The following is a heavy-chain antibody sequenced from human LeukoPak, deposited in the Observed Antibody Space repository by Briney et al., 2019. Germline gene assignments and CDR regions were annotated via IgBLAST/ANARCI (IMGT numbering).Heavy chain of an antibody. V-gene: IGHV3-23*01. Sequence: GGSLRLSCAASGFTFSSYGMSWVRQAPGKGLEWVSAISGSGGSTYYADSVKGRFTISRDNSKNTLYLQMNSLRAEDTAVYYCAKDYYGSGRGTFDYWGQGTLVTVSS. CDR1: GFTFSSYG. J-gene: IGHJ4*02. CDR3: AKDYYGSGRGTFDY. D-gene: IGHD3-10*01. CDR2: ISGSGGST.